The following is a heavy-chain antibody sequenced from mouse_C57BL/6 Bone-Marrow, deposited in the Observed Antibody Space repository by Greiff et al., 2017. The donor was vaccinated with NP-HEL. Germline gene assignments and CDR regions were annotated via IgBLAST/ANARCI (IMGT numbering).Heavy chain of an antibody. D-gene: IGHD1-1*01. CDR2: IDPSDSYT. CDR3: ARDWHYYGSSGPY. J-gene: IGHJ3*01. Sequence: QVRLQQPGAELVKPGASVKLSCKASGYTFTSYWMQWVKQRPGQGLEWIGEIDPSDSYTNYNQKFKGKATLTVDTSSSTAYMQLSSLTSEDSAVYYCARDWHYYGSSGPYWGQGTLVTVSA. CDR1: GYTFTSYW. V-gene: IGHV1-50*01.